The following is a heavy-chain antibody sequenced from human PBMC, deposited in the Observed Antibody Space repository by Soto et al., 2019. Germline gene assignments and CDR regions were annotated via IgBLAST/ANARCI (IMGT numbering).Heavy chain of an antibody. Sequence: GGSLRLSCAASGFTFSSYGMHWVRQAPGKGLEWVAVIWYDGSNKYYADSVKGRFTISRDNSKNTVSLEMTSLRAEDTAVYYCAKGGRQWTVTYDFIYWGQGALDTVSS. D-gene: IGHD6-19*01. CDR1: GFTFSSYG. V-gene: IGHV3-30*02. J-gene: IGHJ4*02. CDR3: AKGGRQWTVTYDFIY. CDR2: IWYDGSNK.